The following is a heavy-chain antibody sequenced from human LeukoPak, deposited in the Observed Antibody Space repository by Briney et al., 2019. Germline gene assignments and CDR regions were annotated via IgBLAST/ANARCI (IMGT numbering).Heavy chain of an antibody. D-gene: IGHD6-13*01. V-gene: IGHV3-23*01. J-gene: IGHJ3*02. CDR1: GFTFSNYA. CDR2: VTSGGGGT. Sequence: GGSLRLSCAASGFTFSNYAMSWVRQAPGKGLEWVSGVTSGGGGTFYADSVRGRFTISRDISKNTLYLQVNSLRAEDTAVYYCARPRAAAGLGAFDIWGQGTMVTVSS. CDR3: ARPRAAAGLGAFDI.